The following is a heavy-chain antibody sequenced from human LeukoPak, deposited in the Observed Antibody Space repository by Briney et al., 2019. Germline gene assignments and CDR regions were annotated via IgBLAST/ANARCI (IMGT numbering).Heavy chain of an antibody. J-gene: IGHJ4*02. CDR2: IFYTGIT. CDR1: GGSISTYY. CDR3: ARAPDDYDFWSGPFDY. Sequence: SETLSLTCTVSGGSISTYYWSWIRQPPGKGLEWIGYIFYTGITNRNPSLRSRVTISVDTSKNRFSLNLNSVTAADTAVYYCARAPDDYDFWSGPFDYWGRGTLVTVSS. D-gene: IGHD3-3*01. V-gene: IGHV4-59*01.